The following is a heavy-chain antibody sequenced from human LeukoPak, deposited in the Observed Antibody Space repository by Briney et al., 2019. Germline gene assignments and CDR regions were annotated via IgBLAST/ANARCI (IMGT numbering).Heavy chain of an antibody. CDR3: ARGFYDSSGSDAFDI. J-gene: IGHJ3*02. CDR1: GGSISSYY. D-gene: IGHD3-22*01. V-gene: IGHV4-59*08. Sequence: SETLSLTCTVSGGSISSYYWNWIRQPPGKGLEWIGYIYYSGSTNYNPSLKSRVTISIDTSKNQFSLKLSSMTAADTAVYHCARGFYDSSGSDAFDIWGQGTMVTVSS. CDR2: IYYSGST.